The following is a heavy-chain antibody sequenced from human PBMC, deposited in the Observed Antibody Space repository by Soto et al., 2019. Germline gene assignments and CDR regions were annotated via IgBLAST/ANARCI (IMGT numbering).Heavy chain of an antibody. D-gene: IGHD5-12*01. V-gene: IGHV1-69*13. J-gene: IGHJ4*02. CDR3: AAGGKNGYIK. CDR1: RDTFNSYS. CDR2: IIPILGTT. Sequence: SVKVSCKASRDTFNSYSITWVRQAPGQGLEWMGGIIPILGTTKYAQKFQGRVTMTADESTSTAYMELSSLRSEDRAVYYCAAGGKNGYIKWGQGTQVTVSS.